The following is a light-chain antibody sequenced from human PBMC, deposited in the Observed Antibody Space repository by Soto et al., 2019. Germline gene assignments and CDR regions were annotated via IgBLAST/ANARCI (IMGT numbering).Light chain of an antibody. CDR1: QTVMSY. CDR3: QQTHRLPLT. J-gene: IGKJ4*01. Sequence: DIQMTQSPSSLSASVGDRVTITCRAGQTVMSYLHWYQQKQGKAPKLLIYVGSYLHSGVPSRFSGSGSGTEFTLTITDLQPEDSATYYSQQTHRLPLTFGGGTKVEIK. CDR2: VGS. V-gene: IGKV1-39*01.